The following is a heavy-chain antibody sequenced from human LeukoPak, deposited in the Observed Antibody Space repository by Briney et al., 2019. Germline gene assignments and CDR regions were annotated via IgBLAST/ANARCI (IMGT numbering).Heavy chain of an antibody. J-gene: IGHJ4*02. CDR3: ARYSYGRSVDY. CDR2: IYYSGST. V-gene: IGHV4-39*01. D-gene: IGHD5-18*01. CDR1: GGSISSSSYY. Sequence: PSETLSLTCTVSGGSISSSSYYWGWIRQPPGKGLEWIGSIYYSGSTYYNPSLKSRVTISVDTSKNQFSLKLSSVTAADTAVYYCARYSYGRSVDYWGQGTLVTVSS.